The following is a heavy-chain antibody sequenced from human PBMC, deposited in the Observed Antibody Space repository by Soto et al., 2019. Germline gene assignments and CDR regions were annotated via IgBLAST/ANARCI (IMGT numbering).Heavy chain of an antibody. CDR3: ARDGLHITIFGVVIIHDAFDI. CDR2: ISSSSSYI. J-gene: IGHJ3*02. CDR1: GFTFSSYS. Sequence: EVQLVESGGGLVKPGGSLRLSCAASGFTFSSYSMNWVRQAPGKGLEWVSSISSSSSYIYYADSVKGRFTISRDNAKNSRYLQMNSLRAEDTAVYYCARDGLHITIFGVVIIHDAFDIWGQGTMVTVSS. V-gene: IGHV3-21*01. D-gene: IGHD3-3*01.